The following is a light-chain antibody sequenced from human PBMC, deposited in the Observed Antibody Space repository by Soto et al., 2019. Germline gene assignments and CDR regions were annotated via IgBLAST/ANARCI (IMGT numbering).Light chain of an antibody. CDR3: QQYNRSYT. Sequence: DIQMTQSPSTLSASVGDRVTITCRASQSISSWLAWYQQKPGKAPNVLIYGASTLESGVPSRFSGSGSGTEFTLTINSLQTDDFATYYCQQYNRSYTFGQGTRLEIK. V-gene: IGKV1-5*01. J-gene: IGKJ5*01. CDR1: QSISSW. CDR2: GAS.